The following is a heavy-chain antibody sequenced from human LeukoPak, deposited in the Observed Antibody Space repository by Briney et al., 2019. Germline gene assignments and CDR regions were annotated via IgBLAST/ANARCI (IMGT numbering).Heavy chain of an antibody. CDR1: GFTFSSYA. J-gene: IGHJ4*02. CDR3: APYCSSTSCYVVSDY. D-gene: IGHD2-2*01. V-gene: IGHV3-30*02. Sequence: PGGSLRLSCAASGFTFSSYAMSWVRQAPGKGLEWVAFIRYDGSNKYYADSVKGRFTISRDNSKNTLYLQMNSLRAEDTAVYYCAPYCSSTSCYVVSDYWGQGTLVTVSS. CDR2: IRYDGSNK.